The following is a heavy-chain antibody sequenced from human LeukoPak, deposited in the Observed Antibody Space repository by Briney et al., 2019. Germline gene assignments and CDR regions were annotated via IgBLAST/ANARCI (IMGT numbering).Heavy chain of an antibody. CDR1: GGSISSGGYY. J-gene: IGHJ4*02. CDR2: IYYSGST. CDR3: ARLFMTTGALDY. V-gene: IGHV4-31*03. Sequence: SQTLSLTCTVSGGSISSGGYYWSWIRQHPGKGLEWIGYIYYSGSTNYNPSLKSRVTISVDTSKNQFSLKLSSVTAADTAVYYCARLFMTTGALDYWGQGTLVTVSS. D-gene: IGHD4-4*01.